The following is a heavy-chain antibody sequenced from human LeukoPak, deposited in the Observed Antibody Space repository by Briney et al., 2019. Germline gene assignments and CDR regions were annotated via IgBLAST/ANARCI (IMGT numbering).Heavy chain of an antibody. Sequence: SETLSLTCTVSGGSFSSYYWSWIRQPPGKGLEWIGYIHTSGSNNQYPSLKSRVTISVDKSKNHFSLRLTSVTAADTAVYYCARLSAAVHLGAFDLWGQGTMVTVSS. D-gene: IGHD3-3*01. CDR2: IHTSGSN. CDR3: ARLSAAVHLGAFDL. J-gene: IGHJ3*01. V-gene: IGHV4-4*09. CDR1: GGSFSSYY.